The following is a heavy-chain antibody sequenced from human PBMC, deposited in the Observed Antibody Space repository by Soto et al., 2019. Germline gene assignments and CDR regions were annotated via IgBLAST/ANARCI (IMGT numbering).Heavy chain of an antibody. CDR1: GYTLTELS. V-gene: IGHV1-24*01. CDR2: FDPEDGET. Sequence: ASVKVSCKVSGYTLTELSMHWVRQAPGKGLEWMGGFDPEDGETIYAQKFQGRVTMTEDTSTDTAYMELSSLRSEDTAVYYCARESRYCSGGSCYFLPGIDYWGQGTLVPVSS. CDR3: ARESRYCSGGSCYFLPGIDY. D-gene: IGHD2-15*01. J-gene: IGHJ4*02.